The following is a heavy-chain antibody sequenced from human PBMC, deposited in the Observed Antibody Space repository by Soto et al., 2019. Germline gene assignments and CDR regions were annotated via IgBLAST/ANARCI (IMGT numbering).Heavy chain of an antibody. J-gene: IGHJ4*02. CDR2: ISAYNGNT. D-gene: IGHD1-26*01. CDR1: GYTFTSYG. CDR3: ARDRPIVGATNPLGY. V-gene: IGHV1-18*01. Sequence: GASVKVSCKASGYTFTSYGISWVRQAPGQGLEWMGWISAYNGNTNYAQKLQGRVTMTTDTSTSTAYMELRSLRSDDTAVYYCARDRPIVGATNPLGYWGQGTLVTSPQ.